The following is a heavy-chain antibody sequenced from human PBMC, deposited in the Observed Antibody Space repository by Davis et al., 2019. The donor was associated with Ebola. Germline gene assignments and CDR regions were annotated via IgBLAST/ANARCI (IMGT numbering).Heavy chain of an antibody. J-gene: IGHJ4*02. CDR3: ARSLGGVVVPAAIRPPFD. V-gene: IGHV3-53*04. D-gene: IGHD2-2*02. Sequence: PGGSLRLSCAASGFTVSSNYMSWVRQAPGKGLEWVSVIYSGGSTYYADSVKGRFTISRHNSKNTLYLQMNSLRAEDTAVYYCARSLGGVVVPAAIRPPFDWGQGTLVTVSS. CDR1: GFTVSSNY. CDR2: IYSGGST.